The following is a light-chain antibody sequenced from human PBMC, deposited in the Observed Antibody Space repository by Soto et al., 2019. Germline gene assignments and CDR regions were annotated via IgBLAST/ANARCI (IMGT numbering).Light chain of an antibody. CDR3: QQYNTFST. J-gene: IGKJ1*01. CDR2: DAS. Sequence: DIQMTQSPSFLSSSVGDRVTITCRASQAISNYLNWYQQKPGKAPNLLIFDASTLQSGVPSRFSGSGSGTEFTLTISSLQPDDFATYYCQQYNTFSTFGQGTKVDIK. V-gene: IGKV1-5*01. CDR1: QAISNY.